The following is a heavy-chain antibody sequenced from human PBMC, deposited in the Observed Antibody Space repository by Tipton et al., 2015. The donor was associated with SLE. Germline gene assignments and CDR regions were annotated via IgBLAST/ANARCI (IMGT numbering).Heavy chain of an antibody. Sequence: TLSLTCTVSGDSLSGYYWSWIRQPPGKGLEWIGYIYYSGSTNYNPSLKSRVTISVDPAKNQFSLKLTSVTAADTAVYYCARGMLTWRGAIIGVDVWGQGTSVNVSS. CDR1: GDSLSGYY. D-gene: IGHD2-8*01. CDR3: ARGMLTWRGAIIGVDV. J-gene: IGHJ6*02. CDR2: IYYSGST. V-gene: IGHV4-59*08.